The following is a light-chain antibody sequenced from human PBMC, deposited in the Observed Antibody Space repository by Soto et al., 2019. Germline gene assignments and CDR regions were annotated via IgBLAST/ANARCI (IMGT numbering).Light chain of an antibody. CDR1: QFVSSR. J-gene: IGKJ1*01. CDR3: QEYIQWPPGM. Sequence: EIVLTQSPATLSSFPGDRVTLSCRASQFVSSRLAWYQRRPGQVPRLLIYDTSTRAPGISARFSGSGSGTEFTLTISSLQSEDFAVYYCQEYIQWPPGMFGPGTKVDIK. CDR2: DTS. V-gene: IGKV3-15*01.